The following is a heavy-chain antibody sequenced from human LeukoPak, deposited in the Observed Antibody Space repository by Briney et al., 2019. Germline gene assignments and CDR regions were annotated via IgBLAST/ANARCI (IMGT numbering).Heavy chain of an antibody. V-gene: IGHV1-2*06. CDR1: AYTFIAYY. CDR2: INPNSGGT. CDR3: ARGRDSGYDLYYYYGMDV. J-gene: IGHJ6*02. D-gene: IGHD5-12*01. Sequence: ASVKVSCKASAYTFIAYYMHWVRQAPGQGLEWMGRINPNSGGTNYAQKFQGRVTMTRNTSISTAYMELSSLRSEDTAVYYCARGRDSGYDLYYYYGMDVWGQGTTVTVSS.